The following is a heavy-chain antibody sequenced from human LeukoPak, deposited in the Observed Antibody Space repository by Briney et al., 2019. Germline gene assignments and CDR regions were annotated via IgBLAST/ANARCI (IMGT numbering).Heavy chain of an antibody. D-gene: IGHD5-18*01. V-gene: IGHV5-51*01. CDR1: GYSFTSYW. CDR3: AREEYSYGYGGEYFQH. Sequence: GEPLKISCKGSGYSFTSYWIGWVRQMPGKGLEWMGIIYPGDSDTRYSPSFQGQVTISADKSISTAYLQWSSLKASDTAMYYCAREEYSYGYGGEYFQHWGQGTLVTVSS. J-gene: IGHJ1*01. CDR2: IYPGDSDT.